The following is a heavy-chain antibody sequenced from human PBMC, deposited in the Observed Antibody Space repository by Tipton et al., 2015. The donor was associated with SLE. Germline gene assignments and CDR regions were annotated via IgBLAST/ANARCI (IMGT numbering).Heavy chain of an antibody. J-gene: IGHJ4*02. CDR3: ARGLRFTMIQGIEY. V-gene: IGHV1-8*01. CDR1: GYTFISYY. Sequence: QLVQSGAEVKMPGASVKVSCKASGYTFISYYIHWVRQAPGQGLEWMGWLSPNTGNTGSAQKFQGRVTLTRDTSTSTAYMELINLRFEDTAVYYCARGLRFTMIQGIEYWGQGTLVSVSS. CDR2: LSPNTGNT. D-gene: IGHD3-10*01.